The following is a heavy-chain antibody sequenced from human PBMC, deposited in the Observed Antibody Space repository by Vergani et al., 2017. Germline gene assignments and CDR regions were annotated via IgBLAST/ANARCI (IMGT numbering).Heavy chain of an antibody. CDR2: ISYDGTNK. J-gene: IGHJ6*03. CDR3: ARDRGDWRYSRYFYNYYMDV. CDR1: GYNFTSFD. Sequence: QEQLVQSGAEVRKPGASVKVSCKASGYNFTSFDINWVRLATGQGLEWVALISYDGTNKYYTNSVRGRFTISRDNSKSTLFLQMNSLRVEDMAVYYCARDRGDWRYSRYFYNYYMDVWGKGTTVTVSS. D-gene: IGHD2-8*02. V-gene: IGHV3-30*10.